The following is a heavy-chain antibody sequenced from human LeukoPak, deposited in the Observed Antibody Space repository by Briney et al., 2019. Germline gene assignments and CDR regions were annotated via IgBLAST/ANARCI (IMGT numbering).Heavy chain of an antibody. D-gene: IGHD3-22*01. CDR3: ASGHYDINGTRFDY. V-gene: IGHV4-59*01. Sequence: PSETLSLTCTVSGGSISSYYWSWIRQPPGKGLEWIGYIYYSGSTNYNPSLKGRVTISVDTSKNQFSLKLSSVTAADTAVYYCASGHYDINGTRFDYCGQGTLVTVSS. CDR2: IYYSGST. CDR1: GGSISSYY. J-gene: IGHJ4*01.